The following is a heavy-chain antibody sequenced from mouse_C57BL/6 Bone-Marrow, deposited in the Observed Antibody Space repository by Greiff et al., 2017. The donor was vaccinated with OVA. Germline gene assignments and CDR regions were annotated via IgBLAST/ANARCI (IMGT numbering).Heavy chain of an antibody. V-gene: IGHV1-4*01. J-gene: IGHJ2*01. Sequence: VHLVESGAELARPGASVKMSCKASGYTFTSYTMHWVKQRPGQGLEWIGYINPSSGSTKYNQKFKDKATLTADKSSSTAYMQLSSLTSEDSAVYYCARGYDEGFDYWGQGTTLTVSS. CDR3: ARGYDEGFDY. D-gene: IGHD2-2*01. CDR2: INPSSGST. CDR1: GYTFTSYT.